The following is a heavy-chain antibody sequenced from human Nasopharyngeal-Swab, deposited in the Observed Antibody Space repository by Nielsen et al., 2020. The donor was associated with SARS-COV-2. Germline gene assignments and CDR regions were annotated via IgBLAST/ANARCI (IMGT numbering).Heavy chain of an antibody. CDR2: VYYSGST. V-gene: IGHV4-59*01. CDR3: ARGSGYRAFDI. Sequence: WIRQPPGKGLEWIGYVYYSGSTGYNPSLKSRVTISVDTSKNQFSLKVRSVTAADTAVYYCARGSGYRAFDIWGQGTMVTVSS. D-gene: IGHD6-25*01. J-gene: IGHJ3*02.